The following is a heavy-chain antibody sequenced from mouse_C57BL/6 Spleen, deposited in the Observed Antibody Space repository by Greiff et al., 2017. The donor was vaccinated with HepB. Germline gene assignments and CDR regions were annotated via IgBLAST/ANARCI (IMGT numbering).Heavy chain of an antibody. CDR3: ARSPPYCYGSNPYYFDY. J-gene: IGHJ2*01. CDR1: GYTFTSYW. CDR2: IDPSDSYT. Sequence: VQLQQPGAELVKPGASVKLSCKASGYTFTSYWMQWVKQRPGQGLEWIGEIDPSDSYTNYNQKFKGKATLTVDTSSSTAYMQLSSLTSEDSAVYYCARSPPYCYGSNPYYFDYWGQGTTLTVSS. D-gene: IGHD1-1*01. V-gene: IGHV1-50*01.